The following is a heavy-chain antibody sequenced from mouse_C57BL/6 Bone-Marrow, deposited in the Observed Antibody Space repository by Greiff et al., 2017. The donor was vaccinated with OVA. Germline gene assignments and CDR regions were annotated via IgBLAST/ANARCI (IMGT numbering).Heavy chain of an antibody. CDR3: ARSTTVVYWYFDV. Sequence: QVQLQQSGAELVKPGASVKMSCKASGYTFTSYWITWVKQRPGQGLEWIGDIYPGSGSTNYNEKFKSKAKLTVDTSSSTAYMQLSSLTSEDSAVYYCARSTTVVYWYFDVWGTGTTVTVSS. CDR1: GYTFTSYW. J-gene: IGHJ1*03. D-gene: IGHD1-1*01. CDR2: IYPGSGST. V-gene: IGHV1-55*01.